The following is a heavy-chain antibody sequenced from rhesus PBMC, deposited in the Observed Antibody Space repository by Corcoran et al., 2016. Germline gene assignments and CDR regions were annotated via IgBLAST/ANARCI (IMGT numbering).Heavy chain of an antibody. V-gene: IGHV3S25*01. CDR1: GFTFSSYW. CDR3: AKAWGYSGSDY. Sequence: EVQLVESGGGLAKPGGSLRLSCAASGFTFSSYWMNWVRQAPGKGLEWVSAINSGGGSTYYADSVQCRFPISRYTSKHTLSLQMNSLSAEGTAVYSCAKAWGYSGSDYWGQGVLVAVSS. D-gene: IGHD6-25*01. CDR2: INSGGGST. J-gene: IGHJ4*01.